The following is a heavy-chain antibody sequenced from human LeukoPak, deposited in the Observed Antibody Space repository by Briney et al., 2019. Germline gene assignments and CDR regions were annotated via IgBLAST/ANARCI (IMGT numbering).Heavy chain of an antibody. V-gene: IGHV1-69*13. CDR1: GGTFSSYA. CDR2: IIPIFGTA. D-gene: IGHD2-15*01. Sequence: GASVKVSCKASGGTFSSYAISWVRQAPGQGLEWMGGIIPIFGTANYAQKFQGRVMITADESTSTAYMELSSLRSEDTAVYHCARDCSGGSCYPFDAFDIWGQGTMVTVSS. CDR3: ARDCSGGSCYPFDAFDI. J-gene: IGHJ3*02.